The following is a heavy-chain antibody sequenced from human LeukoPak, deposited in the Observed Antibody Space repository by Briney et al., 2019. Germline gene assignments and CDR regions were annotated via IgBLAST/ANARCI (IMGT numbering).Heavy chain of an antibody. CDR1: GFTFSSYS. Sequence: GGSLRLSCAASGFTFSSYSMHWVRQAPGKGLEFVSVISSDGDNTYYADSVKGRFTISRDNSKNTLYLQMGSLRAEDMAVYYCARAALEYCGGDCLDYWGQGTLVTVPS. V-gene: IGHV3-64*02. D-gene: IGHD2-21*01. CDR2: ISSDGDNT. CDR3: ARAALEYCGGDCLDY. J-gene: IGHJ4*02.